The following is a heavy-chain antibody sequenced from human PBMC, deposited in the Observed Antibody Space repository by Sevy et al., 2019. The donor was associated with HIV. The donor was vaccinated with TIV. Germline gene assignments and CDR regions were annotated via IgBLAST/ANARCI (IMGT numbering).Heavy chain of an antibody. CDR3: ARGLPTYGSYYFDF. D-gene: IGHD3-10*01. Sequence: GGSLRLSCAASGFIFSSHELNWVRQAPGKGLEWVSYVSSRGAITHYADSVRGRFTISRDNAQNSLYLQMNSLRVEDTAIYFCARGLPTYGSYYFDFWGRGTLVTVSS. J-gene: IGHJ4*02. V-gene: IGHV3-48*03. CDR1: GFIFSSHE. CDR2: VSSRGAIT.